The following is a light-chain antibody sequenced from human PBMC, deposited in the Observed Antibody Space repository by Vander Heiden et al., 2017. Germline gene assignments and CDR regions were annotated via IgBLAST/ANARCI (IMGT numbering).Light chain of an antibody. J-gene: IGKJ2*01. Sequence: DIQMTQSPSSLSASVGDRVTITCRASQSISSYLNWYQQKQVPSRFSGSGSGTDFTLTISRLQPEDFATYYCQQSDSTPYTFGQGTKLEIK. V-gene: IGKV1-39*01. CDR3: QQSDSTPYT. CDR1: QSISSY.